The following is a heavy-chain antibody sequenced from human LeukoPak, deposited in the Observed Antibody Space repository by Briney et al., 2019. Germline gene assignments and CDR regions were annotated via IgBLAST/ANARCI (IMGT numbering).Heavy chain of an antibody. CDR1: GGTFSSYA. CDR2: IIPIFGTA. J-gene: IGHJ3*02. D-gene: IGHD5-24*01. CDR3: ASPSINAGVDASDI. Sequence: ASVKVSCKASGGTFSSYAISWVRQAPGQGLEWMGVIIPIFGTANYAQKFQGRVTITADESTSTAYMELSSLRSEDTAVYYCASPSINAGVDASDIWGQGTMVTVSS. V-gene: IGHV1-69*13.